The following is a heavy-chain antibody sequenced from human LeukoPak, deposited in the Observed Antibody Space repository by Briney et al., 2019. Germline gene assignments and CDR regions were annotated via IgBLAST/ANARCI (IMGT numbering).Heavy chain of an antibody. CDR2: IYYSGST. Sequence: PSETLSLTCAVYGGSFSGYYWSWIRQPPGKGLEWIGSIYYSGSTYYNPSLKSRVTISVDTSKNQFSLKLSSVTAADTAVYYCARHWASGSYKGTVYYWGQGTMVSVSS. D-gene: IGHD1-26*01. V-gene: IGHV4-34*01. CDR3: ARHWASGSYKGTVYY. J-gene: IGHJ4*02. CDR1: GGSFSGYY.